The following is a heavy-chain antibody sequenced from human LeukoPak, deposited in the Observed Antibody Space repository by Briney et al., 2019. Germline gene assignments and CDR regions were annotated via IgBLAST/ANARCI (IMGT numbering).Heavy chain of an antibody. J-gene: IGHJ4*02. CDR1: GGSMSSYY. CDR2: MYTSGST. V-gene: IGHV4-4*07. D-gene: IGHD6-13*01. Sequence: PSETLSLTCTVSGGSMSSYYWSWIRQPAGKGLEWIGRMYTSGSTNYNPSLKSRVTMSIDTSKKHFSLNLDSVTAAYTAVYYCATYDQQLAFDNWGQGSLVTVSS. CDR3: ATYDQQLAFDN.